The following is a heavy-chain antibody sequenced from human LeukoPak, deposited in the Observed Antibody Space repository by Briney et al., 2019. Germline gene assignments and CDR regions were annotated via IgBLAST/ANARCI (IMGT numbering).Heavy chain of an antibody. V-gene: IGHV3-74*01. J-gene: IGHJ4*02. Sequence: PGGSLRLSCTASRFTFSGYWMHWGRHAPGKGLGWVSGINRDGSGTSYADSVKGRFTIARDNAKNTLDLQMNSLRGEDMAVYYCARGNRGGLDYWGQGTLVTVSP. CDR2: INRDGSGT. CDR3: ARGNRGGLDY. CDR1: RFTFSGYW. D-gene: IGHD2/OR15-2a*01.